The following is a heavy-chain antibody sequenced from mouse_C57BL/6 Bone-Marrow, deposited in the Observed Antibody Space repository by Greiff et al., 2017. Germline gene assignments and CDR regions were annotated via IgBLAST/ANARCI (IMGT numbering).Heavy chain of an antibody. V-gene: IGHV14-4*01. CDR3: KGGTTAQEKFAY. J-gene: IGHJ3*01. CDR1: GFNIKDDY. CDR2: IDPENGDT. Sequence: EVQLQQSGAELARPGASVKLSCTASGFNIKDDYMHWVKQRPEQGLEWIGWIDPENGDTEYASKFQGKATITADTSSNTAYLQLSSLTSEDTAVCYCKGGTTAQEKFAYWGQGTLVTVSA. D-gene: IGHD3-2*02.